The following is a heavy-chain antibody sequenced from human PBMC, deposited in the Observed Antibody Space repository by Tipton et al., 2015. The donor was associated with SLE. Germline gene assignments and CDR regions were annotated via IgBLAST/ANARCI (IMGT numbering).Heavy chain of an antibody. CDR2: ISGSGGST. D-gene: IGHD4-17*01. CDR3: ANDEESPTVPRADAFDI. J-gene: IGHJ3*02. Sequence: SLRLSCAASGFTFSSYGMHWVRQAPGKGLEWVSAISGSGGSTYYADSVKGRFTISRDNSKNTLYLQMNSLRAEDTAVYYCANDEESPTVPRADAFDIWGQGTLVPVPS. V-gene: IGHV3-23*01. CDR1: GFTFSSYG.